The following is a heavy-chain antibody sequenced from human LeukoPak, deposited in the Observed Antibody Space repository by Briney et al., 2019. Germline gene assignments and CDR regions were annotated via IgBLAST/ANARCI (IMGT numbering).Heavy chain of an antibody. V-gene: IGHV4-34*01. J-gene: IGHJ6*03. CDR3: ARQHPYYYYYYMDV. Sequence: SETLSLTCAVYGGSFSGYYWSWIRQPPGKGLECIGEINHSGSTNYNPSLKSRVTISVDTSKNQFSLKLSSVTAADTAVYYCARQHPYYYYYYMDVWGKGTTVTVSS. D-gene: IGHD2-21*01. CDR1: GGSFSGYY. CDR2: INHSGST.